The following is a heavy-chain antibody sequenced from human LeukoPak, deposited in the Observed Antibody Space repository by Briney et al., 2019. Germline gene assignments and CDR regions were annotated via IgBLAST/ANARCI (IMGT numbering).Heavy chain of an antibody. CDR3: ARDSGYCSSTGCYVHYFDY. Sequence: PGGSLILSCAASGFTFSSYAMSWVRQAPGKGLEWVSGISGSGGSTYYADSVKGRFTISRDNSKNTLYLQMNCLRAEDTAVYYCARDSGYCSSTGCYVHYFDYWGQGTLVTVSS. V-gene: IGHV3-23*01. D-gene: IGHD2-2*01. CDR2: ISGSGGST. J-gene: IGHJ4*02. CDR1: GFTFSSYA.